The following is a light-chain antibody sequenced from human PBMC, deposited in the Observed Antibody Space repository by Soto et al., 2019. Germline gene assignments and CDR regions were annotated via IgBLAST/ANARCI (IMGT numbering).Light chain of an antibody. CDR1: QSVRTTY. CDR2: NAS. Sequence: EIVLTQSPGTLSLSPGDRATLSCRASQSVRTTYLAWYQQKPGQAPRLLIYNASNRTTGIPDRFSGSGSGTDFTLTIDRLEPEDFAVYFCQQYRSSQGWTFGQGTKVDIK. J-gene: IGKJ1*01. V-gene: IGKV3-20*01. CDR3: QQYRSSQGWT.